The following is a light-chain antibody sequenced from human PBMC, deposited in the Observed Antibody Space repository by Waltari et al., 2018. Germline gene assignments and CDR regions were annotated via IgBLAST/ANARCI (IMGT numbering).Light chain of an antibody. CDR3: QNYERLPVT. V-gene: IGKV3-20*01. Sequence: EVVLTQSPCTLSLSPGERATLSCRTSQNIGRTLTCYQQKPGQSPRLLMYGSSIRAAGIPDRFSGSVSGTDFILTITRLEPEDFAVYYCQNYERLPVTFGQGTKVEIK. CDR2: GSS. J-gene: IGKJ1*01. CDR1: QNIGRT.